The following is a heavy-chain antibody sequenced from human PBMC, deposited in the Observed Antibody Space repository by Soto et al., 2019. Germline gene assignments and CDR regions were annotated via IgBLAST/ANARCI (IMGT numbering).Heavy chain of an antibody. CDR2: VKQGGSET. D-gene: IGHD3-3*01. CDR1: GFTFSSYW. J-gene: IGHJ4*02. V-gene: IGHV3-7*02. Sequence: EVQLVESGGGLVQPGGSLRLSCEASGFTFSSYWMSWLRQTPGKGLEWVANVKQGGSETYYADSVRGRFTISRANTKNSLALQKNCLQAEDTAVYFCGMQHHMESIDPDYWGQGTVVIVSS. CDR3: GMQHHMESIDPDY.